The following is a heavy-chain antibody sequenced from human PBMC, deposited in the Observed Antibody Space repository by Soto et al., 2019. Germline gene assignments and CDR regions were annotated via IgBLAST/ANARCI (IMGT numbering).Heavy chain of an antibody. CDR2: IYYSEST. J-gene: IGHJ5*02. CDR3: ARRSGWYVWFDP. D-gene: IGHD6-19*01. CDR1: GGSVSSASYY. Sequence: SETLSLTCTVSGGSVSSASYYWSWIRQPPGKGLEWIGYIYYSESTNYNPSLKSRVTISVDTSKNQFSLKLSSVTAADTAVYYCARRSGWYVWFDPWGQGTLVTVSS. V-gene: IGHV4-61*01.